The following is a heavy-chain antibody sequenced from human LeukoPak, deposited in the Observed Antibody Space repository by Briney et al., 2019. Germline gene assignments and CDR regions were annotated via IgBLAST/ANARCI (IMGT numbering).Heavy chain of an antibody. CDR2: INPNSGGT. CDR1: GYTFTGYY. J-gene: IGHJ3*02. V-gene: IGHV1-2*02. D-gene: IGHD3-3*01. CDR3: ARDSSSFGAFDI. Sequence: ASVKVSCKASGYTFTGYYMHWVRQAPGQGLEWMGWINPNSGGTNYAQKFRGRVTMTRDTSISTAYMELSRLRSDDTAVYYCARDSSSFGAFDIWGQGTMVTVSS.